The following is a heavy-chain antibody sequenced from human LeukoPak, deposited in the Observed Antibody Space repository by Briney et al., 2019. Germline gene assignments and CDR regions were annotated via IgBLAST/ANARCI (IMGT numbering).Heavy chain of an antibody. CDR1: GFTFSSYA. CDR2: ISYDGSNK. D-gene: IGHD3-10*01. V-gene: IGHV3-30-3*01. Sequence: GRSLRLSCAASGFTFSSYAMHWVRQAPGKGLEWVAVISYDGSNKYYADSVKGRFTISRDNSKNTLYLQMNSLRAEDTAVYYCARDIGGPDYYYYYGMDVWGQGTTVTVSS. J-gene: IGHJ6*02. CDR3: ARDIGGPDYYYYYGMDV.